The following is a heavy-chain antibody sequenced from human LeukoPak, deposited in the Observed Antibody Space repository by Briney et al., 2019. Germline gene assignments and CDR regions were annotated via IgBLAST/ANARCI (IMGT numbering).Heavy chain of an antibody. D-gene: IGHD6-6*01. CDR3: AREVLRPGAQLAPGVATSDFDY. Sequence: PSETLSLTCTVSGYSISSGYYWGWIRQPPGKGLEWIGSIYHSGSTYYNPSLKSRVTISVDTSKNQFSLKLSSVTAADTAVYYCAREVLRPGAQLAPGVATSDFDYWGQGTLVTVSS. J-gene: IGHJ4*02. CDR2: IYHSGST. CDR1: GYSISSGYY. V-gene: IGHV4-38-2*02.